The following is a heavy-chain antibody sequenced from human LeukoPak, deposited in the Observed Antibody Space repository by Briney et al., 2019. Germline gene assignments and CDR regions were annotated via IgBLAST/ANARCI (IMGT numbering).Heavy chain of an antibody. D-gene: IGHD3-3*01. CDR2: IHYSGNT. CDR1: GGSTSSSNYY. J-gene: IGHJ4*02. V-gene: IGHV4-39*01. Sequence: SETLSLTCTVSGGSTSSSNYYWGWIRQPPGKGLEWIGGIHYSGNTYYNPSLKSRVTISIDTSKNQFSLKLSSATAADTAVYYCARLGAGPTYYDFWSGYSSFYFDYWGQGTLVTVSS. CDR3: ARLGAGPTYYDFWSGYSSFYFDY.